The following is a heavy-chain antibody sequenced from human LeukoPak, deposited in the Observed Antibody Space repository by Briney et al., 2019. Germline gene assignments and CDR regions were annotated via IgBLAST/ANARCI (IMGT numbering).Heavy chain of an antibody. Sequence: PGGSLRLSCAGSGFTFNRYAMSWVRQAPGKGLEWVSAISGSGGSTYYADSVEGRFTISRDNSKNTLYLQMNSLRAEDTAVYYCAKDRQEGNFDYWGQGTLVTVSS. D-gene: IGHD3-10*01. CDR2: ISGSGGST. CDR1: GFTFNRYA. CDR3: AKDRQEGNFDY. V-gene: IGHV3-23*01. J-gene: IGHJ4*02.